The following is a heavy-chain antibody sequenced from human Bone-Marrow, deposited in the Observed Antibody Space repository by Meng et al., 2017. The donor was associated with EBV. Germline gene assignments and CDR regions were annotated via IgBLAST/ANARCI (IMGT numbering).Heavy chain of an antibody. J-gene: IGHJ4*02. D-gene: IGHD3-10*01. CDR3: TKSQGFALDY. CDR2: ISWNGGST. V-gene: IGHV3-43D*03. CDR1: GFPFDDYA. Sequence: EVDVGQDGGVVVQSGGSLRLSCAGSGFPFDDYAMHWVRKAPGKGLEWVALISWNGGSTSYGDSVKGRFTISRDNSKNSLYLQMNSLRPEDTALYYCTKSQGFALDYWGQGTLVTVSS.